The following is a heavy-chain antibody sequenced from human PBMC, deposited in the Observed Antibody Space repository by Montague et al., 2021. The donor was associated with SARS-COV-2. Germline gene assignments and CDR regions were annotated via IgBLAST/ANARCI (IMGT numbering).Heavy chain of an antibody. CDR2: LYYSGST. CDR3: ASERSYGSGSYYNPCLLVGD. D-gene: IGHD3-10*01. J-gene: IGHJ4*02. CDR1: GGSISSSSYY. V-gene: IGHV4-39*01. Sequence: SETLSLTCTVSGGSISSSSYYWGWLRQPPGKGLEWIGSLYYSGSTYYNPSLKSRVTISVDTSQNQFYLKLSSVTAAATAVYYCASERSYGSGSYYNPCLLVGDWGQGTLVTVSS.